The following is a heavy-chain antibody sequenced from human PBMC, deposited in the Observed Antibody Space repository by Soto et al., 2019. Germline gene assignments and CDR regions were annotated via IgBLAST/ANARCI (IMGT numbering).Heavy chain of an antibody. CDR2: IYYSGST. CDR3: ARTNIVATIGYYFDY. Sequence: PSETLSLTCTVCVGSISSYYWSWIRQPPGKGLEWIGYIYYSGSTNYNPSLKSRVTISVDTSKNQFSLKLSSVTAADTAVYCCARTNIVATIGYYFDYWGQGTLVTVSS. V-gene: IGHV4-59*01. CDR1: VGSISSYY. J-gene: IGHJ4*02. D-gene: IGHD5-12*01.